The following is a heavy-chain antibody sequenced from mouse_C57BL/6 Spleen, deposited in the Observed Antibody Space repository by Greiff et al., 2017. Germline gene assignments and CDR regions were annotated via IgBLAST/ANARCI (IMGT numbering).Heavy chain of an antibody. CDR3: ARRGIYYDYDGYYAMDY. D-gene: IGHD2-4*01. CDR1: GYTFTSYG. V-gene: IGHV1-81*01. J-gene: IGHJ4*01. Sequence: VQLQQSGAELARPGASVKLSCKASGYTFTSYGISWVKQRTGQGLEWIGEIYPRSGNTYYNEKFKGKATLTADKSSSTAYMELRSLTSEDSAVYFCARRGIYYDYDGYYAMDYWGQGTSVTVSS. CDR2: IYPRSGNT.